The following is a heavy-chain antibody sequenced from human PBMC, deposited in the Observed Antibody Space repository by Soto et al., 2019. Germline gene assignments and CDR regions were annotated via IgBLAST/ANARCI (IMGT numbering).Heavy chain of an antibody. CDR1: GFAVSSNY. D-gene: IGHD1-7*01. J-gene: IGHJ6*02. CDR3: ARSRTGTTYGGMDV. V-gene: IGHV3-66*01. Sequence: EVQLVESGGALVQPGGSLRLSCAASGFAVSSNYMTWVRQAPGKGLEWVSVIHSGGDTHYADSVRGRFTISRDKSKNTLYLQMTSLRAEDTAVYYCARSRTGTTYGGMDVWGQGTTVTVSS. CDR2: IHSGGDT.